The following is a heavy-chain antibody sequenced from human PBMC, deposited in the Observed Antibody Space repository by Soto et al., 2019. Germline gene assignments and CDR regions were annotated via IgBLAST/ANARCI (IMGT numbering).Heavy chain of an antibody. J-gene: IGHJ4*02. CDR3: ARGLYINMVRAFDY. D-gene: IGHD3-10*01. CDR2: IWYDGSNK. CDR1: GFTFSSYG. V-gene: IGHV3-33*08. Sequence: QVQLVESGGGVVQPGRSLRLSCAASGFTFSSYGMHWVRQDPGKGLEWVAVIWYDGSNKYYAESVNGRFTISRDNSKNTLYLQMNSLRAEDTAVYYCARGLYINMVRAFDYWGQGTLVTVSS.